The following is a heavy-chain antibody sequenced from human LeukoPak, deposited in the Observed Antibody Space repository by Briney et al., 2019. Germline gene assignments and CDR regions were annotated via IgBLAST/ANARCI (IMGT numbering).Heavy chain of an antibody. V-gene: IGHV3-7*01. J-gene: IGHJ6*03. D-gene: IGHD2-2*01. CDR1: GFIFSSYW. CDR3: ARLRGVGHCSSTSCPGGLYYYYYYMDV. Sequence: GGSLRLSCAASGFIFSSYWMSWVRQAPGKGLEWVANIKQDGSQKYYVDSVKGRFTISRDNAKNSLYLQMNSLRAEDTAVYYCARLRGVGHCSSTSCPGGLYYYYYYMDVWGKGTTVTVSS. CDR2: IKQDGSQK.